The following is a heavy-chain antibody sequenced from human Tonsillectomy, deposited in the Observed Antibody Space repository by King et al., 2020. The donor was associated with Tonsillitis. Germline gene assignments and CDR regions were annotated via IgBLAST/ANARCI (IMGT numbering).Heavy chain of an antibody. V-gene: IGHV4-39*01. D-gene: IGHD1-26*01. J-gene: IGHJ6*03. Sequence: QLQESGPGLVKPSETLSLTCTVSDGSIRSSDYYWGWIRQPPGKGLEWIGSIYYTEHTYYNPSLKSRVTISLDTSKNQFSLRLTSVTAADTAVYYCARHEGGSFGRVFYYYMDVWGNGTTVTVSS. CDR1: DGSIRSSDYY. CDR3: ARHEGGSFGRVFYYYMDV. CDR2: IYYTEHT.